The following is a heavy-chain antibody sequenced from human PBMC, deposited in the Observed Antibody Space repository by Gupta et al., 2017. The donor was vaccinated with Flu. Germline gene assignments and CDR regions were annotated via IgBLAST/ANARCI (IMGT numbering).Heavy chain of an antibody. CDR2: IYSGGST. CDR3: ARGGELSWQQLVPYYGMDV. D-gene: IGHD6-13*01. Sequence: EVQLVESGGGLVQPGGSLRLSCAASGFTVSSNYMSWVRQAPGKGLEWVSVIYSGGSTYYADSVKGRFTISRHNSKNTLYLQMNSLRAEDTAVYYCARGGELSWQQLVPYYGMDVWGQGTTVTVSS. CDR1: GFTVSSNY. V-gene: IGHV3-53*04. J-gene: IGHJ6*02.